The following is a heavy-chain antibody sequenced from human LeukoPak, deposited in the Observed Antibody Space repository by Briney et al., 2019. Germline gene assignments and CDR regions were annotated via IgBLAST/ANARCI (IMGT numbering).Heavy chain of an antibody. D-gene: IGHD3-10*01. J-gene: IGHJ6*03. CDR3: ARYGALGAGPYYYMDV. Sequence: SETLSLTCTVSGGSISSYYWSWIRQPPGKGLEWIGYIYYSGSTNYNPSLKSRVTISVDTSKNQFSLKLSSVTAADTAVYYCARYGALGAGPYYYMDVWGKGTTVTVSS. V-gene: IGHV4-59*01. CDR2: IYYSGST. CDR1: GGSISSYY.